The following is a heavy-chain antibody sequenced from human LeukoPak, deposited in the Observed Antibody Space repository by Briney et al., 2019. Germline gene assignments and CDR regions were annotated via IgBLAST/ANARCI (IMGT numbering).Heavy chain of an antibody. V-gene: IGHV1-69*13. CDR3: ARDLGAGGNPLGF. J-gene: IGHJ4*02. Sequence: SVKVSCKASGGTFSSYAISWVRQAPGQGLEWMGGIIPIFGTAYYAQKFQGRVTITADESTSTAYRQLSSLRSEDTAVYYCARDLGAGGNPLGFWGQGTLVTVSS. CDR2: IIPIFGTA. D-gene: IGHD1-14*01. CDR1: GGTFSSYA.